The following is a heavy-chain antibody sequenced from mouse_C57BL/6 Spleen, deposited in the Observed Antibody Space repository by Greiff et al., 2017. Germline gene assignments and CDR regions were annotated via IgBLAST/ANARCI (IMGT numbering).Heavy chain of an antibody. CDR3: AIYYGNSDYAMDY. CDR2: INPNNGGT. CDR1: GYTFTDYY. D-gene: IGHD2-1*01. Sequence: EVQLQQSGPELVKPGASVKISCKASGYTFTDYYMNWVKQSHGKSLEWIGDINPNNGGTSYNQKVKGKATLTVDKSSSTAYMELRSLTSEDSAVYYCAIYYGNSDYAMDYWGQGTSVTVSS. J-gene: IGHJ4*01. V-gene: IGHV1-26*01.